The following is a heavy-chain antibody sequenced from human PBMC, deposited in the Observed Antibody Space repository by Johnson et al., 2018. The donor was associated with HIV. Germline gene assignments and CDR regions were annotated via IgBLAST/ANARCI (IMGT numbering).Heavy chain of an antibody. V-gene: IGHV3-48*04. CDR2: ISSSGATI. CDR1: GFTFSSYW. J-gene: IGHJ3*02. D-gene: IGHD4-11*01. Sequence: VQLVESGGGVVQPGRSLRLSCAASGFTFSSYWMSWVRQAPGKGLEWISYISSSGATIYYADSVKGRLTISRDNSKSSLYPQMNSLRVEDTAIYYCARDYSNPPHAFDIWGQGTMVTVSS. CDR3: ARDYSNPPHAFDI.